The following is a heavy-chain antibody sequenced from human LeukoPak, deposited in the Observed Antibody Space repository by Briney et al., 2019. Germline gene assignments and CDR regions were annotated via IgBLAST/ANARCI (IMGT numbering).Heavy chain of an antibody. CDR1: GFTFSNYA. V-gene: IGHV3-30-3*01. D-gene: IGHD4-17*01. J-gene: IGHJ4*02. CDR2: ISYDGSNK. CDR3: ARRNGDYGFDY. Sequence: GGSLILSCAASGFTFSNYAMHWVRQAPGKGLEWVAVISYDGSNKYYADSVKGRFTISRDNSKNTLYLQMNSLRAEDTAVYYCARRNGDYGFDYWGQGTLVTVSS.